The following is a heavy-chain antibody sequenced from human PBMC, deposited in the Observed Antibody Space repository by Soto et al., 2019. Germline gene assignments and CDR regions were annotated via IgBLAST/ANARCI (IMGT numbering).Heavy chain of an antibody. CDR3: ATEGAYDFWSGDHDAFDI. J-gene: IGHJ3*02. Sequence: ASVKVSCKASGYTFTGYYMHWVRQAPGQGLEWMGWINPNSGGTNYAQKFQGRVTMTRDTSISTAYMELSRLRSDDTAVYYCATEGAYDFWSGDHDAFDIWGQGTMVTVSS. D-gene: IGHD3-3*01. V-gene: IGHV1-2*02. CDR1: GYTFTGYY. CDR2: INPNSGGT.